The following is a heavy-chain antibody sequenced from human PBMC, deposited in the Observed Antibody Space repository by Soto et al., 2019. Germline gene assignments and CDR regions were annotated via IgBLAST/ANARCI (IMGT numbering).Heavy chain of an antibody. V-gene: IGHV4-34*01. CDR1: GGSFSDYY. J-gene: IGHJ4*02. Sequence: QVLLQQWGAGLLKPSETLSLTCAVYGGSFSDYYWSWIRKPPGKGLEWIGEINHSGSTNYNPSLKSRVTISVDTSKNQFSLKLSSVTAADTAVYYCARGDFGARGYWGQGTLVTVSS. CDR3: ARGDFGARGY. CDR2: INHSGST. D-gene: IGHD3-3*01.